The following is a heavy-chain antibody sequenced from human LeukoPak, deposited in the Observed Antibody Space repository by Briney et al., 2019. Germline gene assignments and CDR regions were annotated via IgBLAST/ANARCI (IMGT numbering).Heavy chain of an antibody. CDR3: SRLAVAGRTDYYYMDV. D-gene: IGHD6-19*01. Sequence: SETLSLTCTISGDSISSTNYYWGWIRQPPGKGLEWIGTIYYSGSTYYNPSLQSRVTISVDTSKNQFSLKLSSVAAADTAVYYCSRLAVAGRTDYYYMDVWGKGTTVTVSS. CDR2: IYYSGST. J-gene: IGHJ6*03. V-gene: IGHV4-39*01. CDR1: GDSISSTNYY.